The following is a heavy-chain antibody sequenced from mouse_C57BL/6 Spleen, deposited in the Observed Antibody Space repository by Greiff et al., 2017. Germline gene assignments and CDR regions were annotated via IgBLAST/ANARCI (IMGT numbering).Heavy chain of an antibody. CDR2: ISSGGSYT. CDR1: GFTFSSYG. J-gene: IGHJ2*01. Sequence: EVKLVESGGDLVKPGGSLKLSCAASGFTFSSYGMSWVRQTPDKRLEWVATISSGGSYTYYPDSVKGRFTISRDNAKNTLYLQMSSLTSEATAMYYCARLDSSGSSLDYWGQGTTLTVYS. CDR3: ARLDSSGSSLDY. V-gene: IGHV5-6*01. D-gene: IGHD3-2*02.